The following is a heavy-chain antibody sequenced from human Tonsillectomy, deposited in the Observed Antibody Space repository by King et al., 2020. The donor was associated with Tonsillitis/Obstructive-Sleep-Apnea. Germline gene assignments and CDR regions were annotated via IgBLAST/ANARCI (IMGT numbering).Heavy chain of an antibody. CDR2: IKQDGSEK. CDR3: ARDLENYYGSWKVWFDP. Sequence: VQLVQSGGGLVQPGGSLRLSCAASGFTFISYWMSWVRQAPGKGLEWVANIKQDGSEKYYVDSVKGRFTISRDNAKNSMYLQMNSLRAEDTAVYYCARDLENYYGSWKVWFDPCGQGTLVTVSS. V-gene: IGHV3-7*03. J-gene: IGHJ5*02. D-gene: IGHD3-10*01. CDR1: GFTFISYW.